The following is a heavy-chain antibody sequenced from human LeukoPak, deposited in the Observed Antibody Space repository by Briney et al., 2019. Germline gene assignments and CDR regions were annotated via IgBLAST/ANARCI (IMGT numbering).Heavy chain of an antibody. CDR1: GGSISSSSYY. CDR3: ARGFSSPAIDY. CDR2: IYYSGST. Sequence: KPSETLSLTCTVSGGSISSSSYYWGWIRQPPGKGLEWIGSIYYSGSTYYNPSLKSRVTISVDTSKNQFSLKLSSVTAADTAVYYCARGFSSPAIDYWGQGTLVTVSS. V-gene: IGHV4-39*07. D-gene: IGHD6-6*01. J-gene: IGHJ4*02.